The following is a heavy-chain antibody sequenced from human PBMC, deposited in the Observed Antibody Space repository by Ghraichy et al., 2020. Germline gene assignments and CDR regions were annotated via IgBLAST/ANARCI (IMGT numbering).Heavy chain of an antibody. Sequence: LSLTCAASGFTFDDYAMHWVRQAPGKGLEWVSGISWNSGSIGYADSVKGRFTISRDNAKNSLYLQMNSLRAEDTALYYCAKDLRDSSGYYNDAFDIWGQGTMVTVSS. CDR1: GFTFDDYA. D-gene: IGHD3-22*01. J-gene: IGHJ3*02. CDR2: ISWNSGSI. CDR3: AKDLRDSSGYYNDAFDI. V-gene: IGHV3-9*01.